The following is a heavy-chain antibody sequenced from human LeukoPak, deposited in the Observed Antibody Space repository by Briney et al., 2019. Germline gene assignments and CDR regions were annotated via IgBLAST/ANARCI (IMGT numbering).Heavy chain of an antibody. D-gene: IGHD1-1*01. CDR3: ARDRNLERALDY. J-gene: IGHJ4*02. Sequence: GGSLRLSCAASGFTVSSNYMSWVRQAPGKGLEWVSIIYSGGSTYYADSVKGRFTISRDNSKNTLYLQMNSLRAEDTAVYYCARDRNLERALDYWGQGTLVTVSS. CDR1: GFTVSSNY. CDR2: IYSGGST. V-gene: IGHV3-53*01.